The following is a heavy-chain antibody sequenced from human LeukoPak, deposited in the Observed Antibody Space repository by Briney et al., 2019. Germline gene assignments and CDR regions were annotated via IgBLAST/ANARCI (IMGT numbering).Heavy chain of an antibody. J-gene: IGHJ4*02. CDR3: ARDRAAAGTPFDY. D-gene: IGHD6-13*01. V-gene: IGHV3-53*01. Sequence: GGSLRLSCAASGFTVSRNYMSWVRQAPGRGLEWVSVIYSGGTTYYADSVKGRFTISRDISKNTLYLQMNSLTAEDMAVYYCARDRAAAGTPFDYWGQGTLVTVSS. CDR2: IYSGGTT. CDR1: GFTVSRNY.